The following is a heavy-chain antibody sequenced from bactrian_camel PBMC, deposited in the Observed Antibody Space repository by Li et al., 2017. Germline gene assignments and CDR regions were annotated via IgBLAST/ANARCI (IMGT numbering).Heavy chain of an antibody. V-gene: IGHV3S53*01. J-gene: IGHJ4*01. CDR2: WRTDGST. Sequence: HVQLVESGGDSVQAEGSLRLSCVVSGNIYGRYCMSWFRQAPGKEREGVAAWRTDGSTSYADSVKGRATISKDTAKNTLYLQMNSLKSEDTAMYYCAADLRAGGALARLTPAYKYRGQGTQVTVS. CDR3: AADLRAGGALARLTPAYKY. CDR1: GNIYGRYC. D-gene: IGHD4*01.